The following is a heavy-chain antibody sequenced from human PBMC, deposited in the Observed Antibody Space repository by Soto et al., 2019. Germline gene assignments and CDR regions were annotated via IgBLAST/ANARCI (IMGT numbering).Heavy chain of an antibody. CDR1: GFTFSSYA. D-gene: IGHD5-12*01. J-gene: IGHJ6*04. Sequence: GGSLRLSCAASGFTFSSYAMSWVRQAPGKGLEWVSTISRSGVNTYYADSVKGRFTISRDNSKNTLYLQMNSLRAEDTAVYYCARYRGYSCYELPYYYYGMDVWGKATTVSVSS. CDR3: ARYRGYSCYELPYYYYGMDV. CDR2: ISRSGVNT. V-gene: IGHV3-23*01.